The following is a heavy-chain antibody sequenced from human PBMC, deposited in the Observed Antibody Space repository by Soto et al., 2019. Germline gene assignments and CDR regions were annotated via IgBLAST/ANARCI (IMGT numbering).Heavy chain of an antibody. CDR1: GFTFSSYA. D-gene: IGHD2-15*01. CDR2: VSIGGST. CDR3: AKRRGAGGHFDY. Sequence: DVQLLESGGGLVQPEGSLRLSCAASGFTFSSYAMGWVRQGPGQGLEWVAVVSIGGSTHYAASVRGRFTISRDNSKNTLSLQMNRLTAEDTAVYFCAKRRGAGGHFDYWGQGALVTVSS. J-gene: IGHJ4*02. V-gene: IGHV3-23*01.